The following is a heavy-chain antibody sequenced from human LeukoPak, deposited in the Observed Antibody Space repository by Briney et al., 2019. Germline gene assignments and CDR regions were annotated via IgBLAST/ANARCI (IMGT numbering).Heavy chain of an antibody. Sequence: PGGSLRLSCAASGFTFSSYWMSWVRQAPGKGLEWVANIKQDGSEKYYVDSVKGRFTISRDNAKNSLYLQMNSLRAEDTAVYYCARDRTYYYDSSGTLDSWGQGTLVTVSS. CDR2: IKQDGSEK. CDR1: GFTFSSYW. V-gene: IGHV3-7*01. J-gene: IGHJ4*02. D-gene: IGHD3-22*01. CDR3: ARDRTYYYDSSGTLDS.